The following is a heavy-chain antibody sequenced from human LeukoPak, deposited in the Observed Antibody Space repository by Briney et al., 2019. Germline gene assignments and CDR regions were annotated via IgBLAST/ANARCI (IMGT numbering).Heavy chain of an antibody. V-gene: IGHV1-24*01. CDR1: GYTLTELS. CDR3: ARGSTARYYYDRSGYYRGAFDI. Sequence: ASVKVSCKVSGYTLTELSMHWVRQAPGKGLEWMGGFDPEDGETIYAQKFQGRVTMTEDTSTDTAYMELSSLRSEDTAVYYCARGSTARYYYDRSGYYRGAFDIWGQGTMVTVSS. D-gene: IGHD3-22*01. J-gene: IGHJ3*02. CDR2: FDPEDGET.